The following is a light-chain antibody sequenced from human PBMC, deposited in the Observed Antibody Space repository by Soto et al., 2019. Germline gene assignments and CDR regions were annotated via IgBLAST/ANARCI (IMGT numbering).Light chain of an antibody. J-gene: IGLJ2*01. CDR3: CSYADSYTLV. Sequence: QSALAQPRSVSGSPGQSVTISCSGTSSDVGGYNSVSWYQQFPGKAPKLMIYDVTKRPSGVPDRFSGSKSGNTASLTISGRQAEAEADYYCCSYADSYTLVFGGGTKVTV. CDR2: DVT. CDR1: SSDVGGYNS. V-gene: IGLV2-11*01.